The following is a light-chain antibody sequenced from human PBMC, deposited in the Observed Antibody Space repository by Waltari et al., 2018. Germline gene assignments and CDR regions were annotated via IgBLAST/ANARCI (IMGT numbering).Light chain of an antibody. J-gene: IGLJ2*01. Sequence: QSVLTQPTSASGTPGQRVTISCSGTNSNIGSNTVNWYQQVPGTAPKLLINRSNQRPSGVPDRFSGSKSGTSASLAISGLQSEDEADYFCAAWDDRLNGPVFGGGTQLTVL. CDR3: AAWDDRLNGPV. CDR2: RSN. V-gene: IGLV1-44*01. CDR1: NSNIGSNT.